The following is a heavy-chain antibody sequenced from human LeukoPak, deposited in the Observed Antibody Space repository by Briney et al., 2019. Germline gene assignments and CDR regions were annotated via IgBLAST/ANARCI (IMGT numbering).Heavy chain of an antibody. D-gene: IGHD6-13*01. CDR3: AKVSGSSWLHYFDY. Sequence: SETLSLTCTVSGGSISNDHWSWIRQPPGKGLEWIGYMYYSGSTNYNPSLKSRVTISVDTSKNQFSPTMSPVTAADTAVYYCAKVSGSSWLHYFDYWGQGTLVTVSS. CDR2: MYYSGST. J-gene: IGHJ4*02. CDR1: GGSISNDH. V-gene: IGHV4-59*01.